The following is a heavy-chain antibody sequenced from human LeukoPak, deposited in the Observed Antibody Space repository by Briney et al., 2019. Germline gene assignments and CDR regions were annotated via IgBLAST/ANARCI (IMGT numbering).Heavy chain of an antibody. D-gene: IGHD1-26*01. CDR2: FDPEDGET. V-gene: IGHV1-24*01. CDR1: GYTLTELS. Sequence: ASVKVSCKVSGYTLTELSMHWVRQAPGKGLEWMGGFDPEDGETIYAQKFQGRVTMTEDTSTDTAYMELSSLRSEDTAVYYCATGAPKRELLPYYYYGMDVWGQGTTVTVSS. CDR3: ATGAPKRELLPYYYYGMDV. J-gene: IGHJ6*02.